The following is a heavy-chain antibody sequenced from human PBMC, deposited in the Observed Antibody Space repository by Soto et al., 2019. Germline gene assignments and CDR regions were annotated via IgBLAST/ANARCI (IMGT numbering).Heavy chain of an antibody. Sequence: PSETLSLTCTFSGCSISSDSYYWGWIRQSPEKGLEWIASISYSGSTYYNPSLKSRVTISVDTSKNQFSLKLSSVTAADTAVYYCASPKIAFYNWFDPWGQGTLVTVS. V-gene: IGHV4-39*01. CDR2: ISYSGST. CDR3: ASPKIAFYNWFDP. CDR1: GCSISSDSYY. D-gene: IGHD3-3*02. J-gene: IGHJ5*02.